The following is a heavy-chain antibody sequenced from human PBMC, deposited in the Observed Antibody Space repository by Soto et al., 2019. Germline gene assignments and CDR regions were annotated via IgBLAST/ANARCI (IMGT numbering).Heavy chain of an antibody. V-gene: IGHV1-2*04. CDR3: ARVDMITFGEGNYFDY. Sequence: ASVKVSCKASGYTFTGYYMHWVRQAPGQGLEWMGWINPNSGGTNYAQKFQGWVTMTRDTSISTAYMELSRLRSDDTAVYYCARVDMITFGEGNYFDYWGQGILVTVSS. D-gene: IGHD3-16*01. CDR1: GYTFTGYY. CDR2: INPNSGGT. J-gene: IGHJ4*02.